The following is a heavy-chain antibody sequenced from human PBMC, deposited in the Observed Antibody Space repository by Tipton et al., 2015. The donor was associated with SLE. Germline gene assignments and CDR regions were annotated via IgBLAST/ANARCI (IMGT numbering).Heavy chain of an antibody. V-gene: IGHV4-59*08. CDR2: MDNSGNT. Sequence: TLSLTCTVSGGSISTYYWSWIRQPPGKGLEFIGYMDNSGNTNYNPSLKSRVTISVDRSKNQFSLRLNSVTATDTAVYYCAGGYTNRAFDFWGQGTLVTVSS. CDR1: GGSISTYY. D-gene: IGHD5-12*01. J-gene: IGHJ4*02. CDR3: AGGYTNRAFDF.